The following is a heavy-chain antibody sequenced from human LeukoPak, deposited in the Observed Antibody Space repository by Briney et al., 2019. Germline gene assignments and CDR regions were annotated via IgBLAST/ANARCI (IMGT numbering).Heavy chain of an antibody. Sequence: SETLSLTCTVPGGSISKYYWSWIRQPADKGLEWIGRIHTSGTTHYNPSLKSRVTLSVDTSTNQFSLRLTSVTATDTPVYYCARLHLPAHEGAFDIWGRGTMVTVSS. D-gene: IGHD1-14*01. CDR2: IHTSGTT. V-gene: IGHV4-4*07. CDR1: GGSISKYY. J-gene: IGHJ3*02. CDR3: ARLHLPAHEGAFDI.